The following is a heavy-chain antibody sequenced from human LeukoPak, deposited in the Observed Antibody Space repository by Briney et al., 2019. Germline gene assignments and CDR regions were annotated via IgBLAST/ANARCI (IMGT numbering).Heavy chain of an antibody. J-gene: IGHJ4*02. CDR2: IRYDGSNK. V-gene: IGHV3-30*02. Sequence: GSLRLSCAASGFTFSSYGMHWVRQAPGKGLEWVAFIRYDGSNKYYADSVKGRFTISRDNSKNTLYLQMNSLRAEDTAVYYCAKDGYDFGRGNFDYWGQGTLVTVSS. D-gene: IGHD3-3*01. CDR1: GFTFSSYG. CDR3: AKDGYDFGRGNFDY.